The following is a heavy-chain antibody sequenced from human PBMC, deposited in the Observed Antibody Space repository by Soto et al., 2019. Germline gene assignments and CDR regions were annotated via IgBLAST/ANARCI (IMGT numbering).Heavy chain of an antibody. D-gene: IGHD1-26*01. CDR2: IYFTGSA. J-gene: IGHJ5*02. CDR1: GGSVSSGSYY. CDR3: ARGSVGPPRRFDP. V-gene: IGHV4-61*01. Sequence: SDTLSLTCTLSGGSVSSGSYYWSWIRQPPGKGLEWIGYIYFTGSANYNPSLKSRVTISVDTSKNQFSLKLSSVTAADTAVYYCARGSVGPPRRFDPWGQGTLVTVSS.